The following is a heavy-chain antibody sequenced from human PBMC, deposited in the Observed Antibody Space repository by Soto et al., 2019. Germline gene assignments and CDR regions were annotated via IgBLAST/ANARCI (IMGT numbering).Heavy chain of an antibody. J-gene: IGHJ4*02. Sequence: PGGSLRLSCAASGFTFSSYAMSWVRQAPGKGLEWVSAISGSGGSTYYADSVKGRFTISRDNSKNTLYPQMNSLRAEDTAVYYCAKVRAAAGPKPPDYWGQGTLVTVSS. V-gene: IGHV3-23*01. CDR1: GFTFSSYA. CDR2: ISGSGGST. CDR3: AKVRAAAGPKPPDY. D-gene: IGHD6-13*01.